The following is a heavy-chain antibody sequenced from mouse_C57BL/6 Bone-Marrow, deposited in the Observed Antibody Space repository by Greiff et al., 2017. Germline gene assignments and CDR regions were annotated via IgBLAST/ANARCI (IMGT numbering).Heavy chain of an antibody. V-gene: IGHV1-81*01. CDR1: GYTFTSYG. D-gene: IGHD1-1*01. CDR3: ARENDGSSYGY. J-gene: IGHJ2*01. CDR2: IYPRSGNT. Sequence: QVHVKQSGAELARPGASVKLSCKASGYTFTSYGISWVKQRTGQGLEWIGEIYPRSGNTYYNEKFKGKATLTADKSSSTAYMELRSLTSEDSAVYFCARENDGSSYGYWGQGTTLTVSS.